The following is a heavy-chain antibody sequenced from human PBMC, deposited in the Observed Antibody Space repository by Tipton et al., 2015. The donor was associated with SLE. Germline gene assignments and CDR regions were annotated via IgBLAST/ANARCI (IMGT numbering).Heavy chain of an antibody. CDR3: AKLAAASIHLGMDV. V-gene: IGHV3-64*04. Sequence: SLRLSCSGFGFAFDTYGLHWVRQPPGKGLEFVSAISPEGSGTYYTDSVRGRFTISRDNSKSTLYLQMNSLRAEDTALYYCAKLAAASIHLGMDVWGQGTTVTVSS. CDR1: GFAFDTYG. CDR2: ISPEGSGT. D-gene: IGHD6-13*01. J-gene: IGHJ6*02.